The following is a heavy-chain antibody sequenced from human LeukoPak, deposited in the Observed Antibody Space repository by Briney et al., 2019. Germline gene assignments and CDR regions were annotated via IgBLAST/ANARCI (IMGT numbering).Heavy chain of an antibody. V-gene: IGHV3-23*01. CDR3: AKDRRGYSGYADY. CDR2: ISGSGGST. Sequence: HPGGSLRLSCAASGFTFSSYAMSWVRQAPGKGLEWVSAISGSGGSTYYADSVKGRFTISRDNSKNTLYLQMKSLRAEDTAVYYCAKDRRGYSGYADYWGQGTLVTVSS. D-gene: IGHD5-12*01. J-gene: IGHJ4*02. CDR1: GFTFSSYA.